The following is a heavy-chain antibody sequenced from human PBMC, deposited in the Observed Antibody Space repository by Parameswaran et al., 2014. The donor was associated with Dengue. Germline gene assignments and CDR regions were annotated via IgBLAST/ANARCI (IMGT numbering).Heavy chain of an antibody. V-gene: IGHV1-69*01. J-gene: IGHJ6*02. D-gene: IGHD2/OR15-2a*01. CDR3: ASTSVTYYYGMDV. CDR2: IIPIFGTA. Sequence: WVRQAPGQGLERMGGIIPIFGTANYAQKFQGRVTITADESTSTAYMELSSLRSEDTAVYYCASTSVTYYYGMDVWGQGTTVTVSS.